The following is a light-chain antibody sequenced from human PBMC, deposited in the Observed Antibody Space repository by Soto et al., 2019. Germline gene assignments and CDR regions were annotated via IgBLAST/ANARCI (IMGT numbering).Light chain of an antibody. V-gene: IGKV1-39*01. J-gene: IGKJ4*01. CDR3: QQTYSAPLT. CDR2: GAS. CDR1: QSISNY. Sequence: DIQMTQSPFSLPASVGDRVNITCRASQSISNYLNWYQHNPGRAPSLLIHGASSLQGGVPSRFSGSGSGTDFTLTISSLHPEDFTTYYCQQTYSAPLTFGGGTRVEF.